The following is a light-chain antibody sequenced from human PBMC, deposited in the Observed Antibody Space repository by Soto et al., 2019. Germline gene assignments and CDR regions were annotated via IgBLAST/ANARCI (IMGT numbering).Light chain of an antibody. CDR2: DAS. CDR1: QTISFS. V-gene: IGKV1-5*01. Sequence: DIQMTQSPSTLSASVGDRVTITCRASQTISFSLAWYQQKPGKAPKLLIYDASSLESGVPSRFSGSGSGTEFTLTISSLRPDDFATYYCQQYNSYWTFGQGTKVDIK. CDR3: QQYNSYWT. J-gene: IGKJ1*01.